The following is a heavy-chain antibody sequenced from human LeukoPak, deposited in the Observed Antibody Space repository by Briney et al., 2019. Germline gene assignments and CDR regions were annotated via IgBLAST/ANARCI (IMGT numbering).Heavy chain of an antibody. D-gene: IGHD4-17*01. J-gene: IGHJ4*02. CDR1: GFTFSSYS. CDR2: ISSSSSYI. CDR3: AKPKQTTVTTSYYFDY. V-gene: IGHV3-21*04. Sequence: GGSLRLSCAASGFTFSSYSMNWVRQAPGKGLEWVSSISSSSSYIYYADSVKGRFTISRDNAKNSLYLQMNSLRAEDTAVYYCAKPKQTTVTTSYYFDYWGQGTLVIVSS.